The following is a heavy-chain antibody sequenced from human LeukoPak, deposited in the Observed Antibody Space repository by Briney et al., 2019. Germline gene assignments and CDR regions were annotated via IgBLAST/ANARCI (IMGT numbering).Heavy chain of an antibody. CDR2: INPNSGGA. D-gene: IGHD3-10*01. CDR3: ARETPNSLWFGEL. J-gene: IGHJ4*02. CDR1: GGTFSSYA. V-gene: IGHV1-2*02. Sequence: ASVKVSCKASGGTFSSYAISWVRQAPGQGLEWMGWINPNSGGANCAQKFQGRVTMTRDTSISTAYMELSRLRSDDTAVYYCARETPNSLWFGELWGQGTLVTVSS.